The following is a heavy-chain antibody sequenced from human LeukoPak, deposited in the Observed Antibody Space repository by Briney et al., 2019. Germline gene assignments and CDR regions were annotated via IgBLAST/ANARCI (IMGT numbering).Heavy chain of an antibody. CDR3: ARGPWETRD. J-gene: IGHJ4*02. V-gene: IGHV3-30-3*01. CDR1: GFIFSKYA. CDR2: VTYDGSNK. D-gene: IGHD1-26*01. Sequence: GGSLRLSCAASGFIFSKYAIHWVRQAPGKGLEWVAVVTYDGSNKFHADSVKGRFTISRDNSKNTLYLQMNSLRAEDTAVYYCARGPWETRDWGQGTLVTVSS.